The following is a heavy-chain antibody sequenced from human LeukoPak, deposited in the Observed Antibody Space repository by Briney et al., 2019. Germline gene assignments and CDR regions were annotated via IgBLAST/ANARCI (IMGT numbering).Heavy chain of an antibody. Sequence: GGSLRLSCAASGFTFSDYYMSWIRQAPGKGLEWVSYISSSSSYTNYADSVKCRFTISRDNAKNSLYLQMNSLRAEDTAVYYCARGHYKAVAGNGMDVWGKGTTVTVSS. CDR1: GFTFSDYY. CDR2: ISSSSSYT. J-gene: IGHJ6*04. V-gene: IGHV3-11*06. D-gene: IGHD6-19*01. CDR3: ARGHYKAVAGNGMDV.